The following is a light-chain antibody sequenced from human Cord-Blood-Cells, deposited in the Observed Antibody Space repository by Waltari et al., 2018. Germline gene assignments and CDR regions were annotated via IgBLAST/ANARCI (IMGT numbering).Light chain of an antibody. Sequence: QSALTQPASGSGSPGQSITISCTGTSSAVGSYNLVSWYQQHPGKAPKLIIYEGSKRPSGVSNRFSGSKSGNTASLTISGLQAEDEADYYCCSYAGSSTLVFGGGTKLTVL. V-gene: IGLV2-23*01. CDR1: SSAVGSYNL. J-gene: IGLJ2*01. CDR2: EGS. CDR3: CSYAGSSTLV.